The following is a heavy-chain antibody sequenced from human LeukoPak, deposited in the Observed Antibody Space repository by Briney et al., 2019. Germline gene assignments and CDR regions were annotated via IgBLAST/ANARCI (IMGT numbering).Heavy chain of an antibody. CDR1: GFTFSSYA. CDR2: ISGSGGST. V-gene: IGHV3-23*01. D-gene: IGHD3-22*01. J-gene: IGHJ4*02. Sequence: GGSLRLSCAASGFTFSSYAMSWVRQAPGKGLEWVSAISGSGGSTYYADSVKGRFTISRDNSKNTLYLQMNSLRAEDTAVYYYATYDSSGYYSFDYWGQGTLVTVSS. CDR3: ATYDSSGYYSFDY.